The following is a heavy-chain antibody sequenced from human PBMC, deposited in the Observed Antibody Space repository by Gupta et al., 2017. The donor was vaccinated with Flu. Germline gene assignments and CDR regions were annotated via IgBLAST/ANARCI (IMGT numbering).Heavy chain of an antibody. V-gene: IGHV4-39*01. CDR1: GGSISTHYSY. D-gene: IGHD2-2*03. Sequence: QPQLQESGPGLVKPSATLSLPCHVSGGSISTHYSYWGWVRQPPGKGLEWIGNINYSGSTRYNPSLRSRVTISVDTSKSQFSLKLTSVTAADTAIYYCARQMLDRGQFCTDDWGQGNLVTVSS. J-gene: IGHJ4*02. CDR2: INYSGST. CDR3: ARQMLDRGQFCTDD.